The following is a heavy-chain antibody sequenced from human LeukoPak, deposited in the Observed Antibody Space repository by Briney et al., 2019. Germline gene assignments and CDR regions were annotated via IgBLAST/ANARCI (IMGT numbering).Heavy chain of an antibody. D-gene: IGHD2-21*02. CDR3: ATMGLQLLPYYFDY. CDR1: GFTFNRYW. J-gene: IGHJ4*02. V-gene: IGHV3-7*01. Sequence: GGSLRLSCVGSGFTFNRYWMSWVRQAPGKGLEWVANINQDGSARYHVDSVRGRFTISRDNAKNSLYLQMNSLGAEDTAVYYCATMGLQLLPYYFDYWGQGTLVTVSS. CDR2: INQDGSAR.